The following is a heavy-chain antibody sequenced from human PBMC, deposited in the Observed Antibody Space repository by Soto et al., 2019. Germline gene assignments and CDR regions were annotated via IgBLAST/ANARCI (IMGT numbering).Heavy chain of an antibody. J-gene: IGHJ6*02. CDR2: INTGNGNT. CDR1: GDIFRTYP. CDR3: ARERPPAQGDYNYYYSGIDV. D-gene: IGHD4-4*01. V-gene: IGHV1-3*04. Sequence: GASVKVSCEASGDIFRTYPMQLVRQAPGQRLELMGWINTGNGNTKYSRKFQGRVPLTTDTSASAAYMELSSLRSEDTAMYYCARERPPAQGDYNYYYSGIDVWGQGTTVTVSS.